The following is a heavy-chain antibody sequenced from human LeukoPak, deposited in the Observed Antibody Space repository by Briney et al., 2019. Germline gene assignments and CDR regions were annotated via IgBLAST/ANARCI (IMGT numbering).Heavy chain of an antibody. CDR3: ARFSAAGTGNY. CDR1: GFSFSGHW. CDR2: ISPTGSST. D-gene: IGHD6-13*01. V-gene: IGHV3-74*01. Sequence: GGSLRLSCTASGFSFSGHWMHWARQLPGKGLVWVSRISPTGSSTSYADSVKGRFTISRDNAKNTLYLQMNSLRAEDTAVYYCARFSAAGTGNYWGQGTLVTVSS. J-gene: IGHJ4*02.